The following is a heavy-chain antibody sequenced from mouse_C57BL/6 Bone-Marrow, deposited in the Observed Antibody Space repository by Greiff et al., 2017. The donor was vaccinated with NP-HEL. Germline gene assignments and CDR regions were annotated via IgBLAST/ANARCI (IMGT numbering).Heavy chain of an antibody. Sequence: VQLQQSGAELARPGASVKLSCKASGYTFTSYGISWVKQRTGQGLEWIGEIYPRSGNTYYNEKFKGKATLTADKSSSTAYMELRSLTSEDSAVYFCANPITTVVAKYFDVWGTGTTVTVSS. CDR3: ANPITTVVAKYFDV. V-gene: IGHV1-81*01. CDR1: GYTFTSYG. J-gene: IGHJ1*03. CDR2: IYPRSGNT. D-gene: IGHD1-1*01.